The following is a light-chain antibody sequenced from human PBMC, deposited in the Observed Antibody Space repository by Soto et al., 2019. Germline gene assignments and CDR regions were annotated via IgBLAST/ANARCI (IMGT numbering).Light chain of an antibody. J-gene: IGLJ1*01. Sequence: QSVLTQPASVSDSPGQSITISCTGTSSDVGGSNFVSWYQQHPGKPPKLIIYDVANRPSGVSNRFSGSKSGSTASLIISRLQTEDEADYYCVSFTSSRPYVFGTGTK. V-gene: IGLV2-14*03. CDR2: DVA. CDR1: SSDVGGSNF. CDR3: VSFTSSRPYV.